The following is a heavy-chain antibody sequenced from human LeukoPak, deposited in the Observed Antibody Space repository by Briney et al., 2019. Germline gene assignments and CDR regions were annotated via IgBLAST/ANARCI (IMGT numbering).Heavy chain of an antibody. V-gene: IGHV4-34*01. CDR1: GGSFSGYY. D-gene: IGHD3-22*01. CDR3: ARAYDSSGYYYGWGYYFDY. Sequence: SETLSLTCAVYGGSFSGYYWSWIRQPPGKGLEWIGSIYHSGSTYYNPSLKSRVTISVDTSKNQFSLKLSSVTAADTTVYYCARAYDSSGYYYGWGYYFDYWGQGTLVTVSS. J-gene: IGHJ4*02. CDR2: IYHSGST.